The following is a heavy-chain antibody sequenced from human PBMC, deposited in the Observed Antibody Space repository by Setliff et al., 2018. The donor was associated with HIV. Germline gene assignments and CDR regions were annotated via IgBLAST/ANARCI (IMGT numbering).Heavy chain of an antibody. D-gene: IGHD5-12*01. CDR1: GYSISSGFY. CDR2: IYQSGNT. CDR3: ARWGDGYNSYDS. Sequence: PSETLSLTCAVSGYSISSGFYWSWMRQPPGKGLEWIGSIYQSGNTNYNPSLESRLTISVDTAKNQFSLNLSSVTAADTAVYYCARWGDGYNSYDSWGQGTLVTVSS. J-gene: IGHJ4*02. V-gene: IGHV4-38-2*01.